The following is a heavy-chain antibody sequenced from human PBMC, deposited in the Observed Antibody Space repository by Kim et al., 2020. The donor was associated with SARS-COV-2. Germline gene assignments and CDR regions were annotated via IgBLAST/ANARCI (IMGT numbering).Heavy chain of an antibody. D-gene: IGHD4-17*01. CDR2: TRNKANSYTT. CDR3: ARGGYTVTRRNYYYYGMDV. Sequence: GGSLRLSCAASGFTFSDHYMDWVRQAPGKGLEWLGRTRNKANSYTTEYAASVKGRFTISRDDSKNSLYLQMNSLKTEDTAVYYCARGGYTVTRRNYYYYGMDVWGQGTTVTVSS. CDR1: GFTFSDHY. J-gene: IGHJ6*02. V-gene: IGHV3-72*01.